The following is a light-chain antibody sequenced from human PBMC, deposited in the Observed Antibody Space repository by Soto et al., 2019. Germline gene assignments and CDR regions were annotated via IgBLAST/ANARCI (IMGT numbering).Light chain of an antibody. CDR3: SSYTSSSTLEV. CDR1: SSDVGGYNY. J-gene: IGLJ3*02. CDR2: EVS. Sequence: QSALTQPASVSGSPGQSITISCTGTSSDVGGYNYVSWYQQHPGKAPKLMIYEVSNRPSGVSNRFSGSKSGNTASLTISGLQSAYEADYYCSSYTSSSTLEVFGGGTKLTVL. V-gene: IGLV2-14*01.